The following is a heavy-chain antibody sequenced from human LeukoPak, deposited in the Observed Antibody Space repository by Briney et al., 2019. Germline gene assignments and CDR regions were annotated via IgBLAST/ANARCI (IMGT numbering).Heavy chain of an antibody. CDR2: ISWNSGSI. D-gene: IGHD5-18*01. V-gene: IGHV3-9*01. CDR1: GFTFDDYA. CDR3: AKGRIQLWTSDAFDI. J-gene: IGHJ3*02. Sequence: GGSLRLSCAASGFTFDDYAMHWVRQAPGKGLEWVSGISWNSGSIGYADSVKGRFTISRDNAKNSLYLQMNSLRAEDTALYYCAKGRIQLWTSDAFDIWGQGAMVTVSS.